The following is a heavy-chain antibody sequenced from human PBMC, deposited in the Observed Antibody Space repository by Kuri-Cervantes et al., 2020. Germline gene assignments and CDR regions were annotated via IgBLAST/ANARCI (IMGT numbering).Heavy chain of an antibody. D-gene: IGHD3-10*01. CDR3: ASHRVGSDY. CDR1: GFTVSSNY. Sequence: GGSLRLSCAASGFTVSSNYMSWVRQAPGKGLEWASVIYSGGSTYYADSVKGRFTISRENAKNSLYLQMNSLRAGDTAVYYCASHRVGSDYWGQGTLVTVSS. V-gene: IGHV3-53*01. J-gene: IGHJ4*02. CDR2: IYSGGST.